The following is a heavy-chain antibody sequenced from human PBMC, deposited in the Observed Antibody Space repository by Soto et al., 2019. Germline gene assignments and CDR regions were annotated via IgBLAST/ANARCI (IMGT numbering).Heavy chain of an antibody. J-gene: IGHJ4*02. CDR3: ASVTGLRLGELTHPATYFDY. CDR2: IIPIFGTA. V-gene: IGHV1-69*13. D-gene: IGHD3-16*01. Sequence: GASVKVSCKASGGTFSSYAISWVRQAPGQGLEWMGGIIPIFGTANYAQKFQGRVTITADESTSTAYMEMSSLRSEDTAVYYCASVTGLRLGELTHPATYFDYWGQGTLVTVSS. CDR1: GGTFSSYA.